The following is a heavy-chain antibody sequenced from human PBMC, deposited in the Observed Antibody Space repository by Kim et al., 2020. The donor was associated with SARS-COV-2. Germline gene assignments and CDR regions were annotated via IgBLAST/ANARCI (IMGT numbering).Heavy chain of an antibody. CDR1: GGSISSSNW. CDR2: IYHSGST. D-gene: IGHD5-12*01. CDR3: AKAEGTGYDDGDFYYYGMDV. V-gene: IGHV4-4*02. Sequence: SETLSLTCAVSGGSISSSNWWTWVRQPPEKGLEWIGEIYHSGSTNYNPSLKSRVTISLDKSKNQFSLRLRSVIAADTAVYYCAKAEGTGYDDGDFYYYGMDVWGQGTTVTVSS. J-gene: IGHJ6*02.